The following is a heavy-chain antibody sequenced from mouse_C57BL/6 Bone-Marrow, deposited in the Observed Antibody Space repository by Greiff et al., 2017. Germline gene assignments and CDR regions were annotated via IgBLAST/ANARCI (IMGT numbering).Heavy chain of an antibody. V-gene: IGHV5-2*01. Sequence: EVKLLESGGGLAQPGASLKLSCESNDYTFPSHIMSWVRKTPEQRLELVAAINSVGGSTYYPHTMESRFIFSRDNTKKALYMQMSSQRAEDTGLYDCARGVWFRRAYWGQGTTLTVSS. J-gene: IGHJ2*01. CDR1: DYTFPSHI. D-gene: IGHD2-2*01. CDR3: ARGVWFRRAY. CDR2: INSVGGST.